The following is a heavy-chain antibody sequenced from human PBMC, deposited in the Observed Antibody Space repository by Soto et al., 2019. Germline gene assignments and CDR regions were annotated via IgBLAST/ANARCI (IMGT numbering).Heavy chain of an antibody. CDR3: AISITMVRGVSERGAEYFQH. V-gene: IGHV3-23*01. CDR1: GFTFSSYA. CDR2: ISGSGGST. Sequence: GGSLRLSCAASGFTFSSYAMSWVRQAPGKGLEWVSAISGSGGSTYYADSVKGRFTISRDNSKNTLYLQMNSLRAEDTAVYYCAISITMVRGVSERGAEYFQHLGQGTLVTVSS. J-gene: IGHJ1*01. D-gene: IGHD3-10*01.